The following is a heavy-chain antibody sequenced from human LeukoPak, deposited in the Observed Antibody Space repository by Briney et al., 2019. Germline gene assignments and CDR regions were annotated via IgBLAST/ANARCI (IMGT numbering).Heavy chain of an antibody. CDR1: GFTFSKSW. Sequence: GGSLRLSCAASGFTFSKSWMSWLRQTPEKGLEWVANIKQDGSEKYYVDSVKGRFTISGDKAKNSLYLQMNSLRVEDTAVYYCARDYKYAFDNWGQGTLVTVSS. V-gene: IGHV3-7*01. D-gene: IGHD5-24*01. CDR2: IKQDGSEK. J-gene: IGHJ4*02. CDR3: ARDYKYAFDN.